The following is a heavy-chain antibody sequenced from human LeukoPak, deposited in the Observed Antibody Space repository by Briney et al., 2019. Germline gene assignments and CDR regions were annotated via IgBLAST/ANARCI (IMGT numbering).Heavy chain of an antibody. V-gene: IGHV1-69*04. CDR1: GGTFSSYA. CDR2: IIPILGIA. CDR3: ASPTPGIAAAGRWYYFNY. D-gene: IGHD6-13*01. Sequence: SVKVSCKASGGTFSSYAISWVRQAPGQGLEWMGRIIPILGIANYAQKFQGRVTITADKSTSTAYMELSSLRSEDTAVYYCASPTPGIAAAGRWYYFNYWGQGTLVTVSS. J-gene: IGHJ4*02.